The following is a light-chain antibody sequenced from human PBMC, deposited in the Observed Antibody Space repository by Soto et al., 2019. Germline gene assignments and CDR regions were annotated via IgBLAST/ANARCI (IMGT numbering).Light chain of an antibody. CDR1: QSVRSF. Sequence: EILLTQSPATLSLSPGERATLSCRASQSVRSFLAWYQQKPGQAPRLLIYDASNRATGVPGRFSGSGSGTDFTLTISSLEPEDFAVYYCQQRSSWPPALSFGGGTKVE. CDR3: QQRSSWPPALS. CDR2: DAS. J-gene: IGKJ4*01. V-gene: IGKV3-11*01.